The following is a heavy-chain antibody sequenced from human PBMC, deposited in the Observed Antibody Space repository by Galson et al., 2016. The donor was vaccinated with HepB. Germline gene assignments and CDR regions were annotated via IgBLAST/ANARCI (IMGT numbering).Heavy chain of an antibody. J-gene: IGHJ3*01. Sequence: SLRLSCAASGFTFSTYSMNWVRQAPGKGLEWVPFISITSGSKYYADSLKGRVTISRDNAKNSLYLQMHSLRPEDTAVDYCARDLSPSYADNWYDALDLWGQGTLVTVSS. D-gene: IGHD2-2*01. V-gene: IGHV3-21*01. CDR2: ISITSGSK. CDR1: GFTFSTYS. CDR3: ARDLSPSYADNWYDALDL.